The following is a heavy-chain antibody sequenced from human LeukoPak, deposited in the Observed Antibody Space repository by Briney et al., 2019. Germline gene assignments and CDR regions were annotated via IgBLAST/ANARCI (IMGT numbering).Heavy chain of an antibody. D-gene: IGHD3-22*01. J-gene: IGHJ3*02. Sequence: GGSLRLSCAASGFFFDEFGMTWVRQGPGKGLEWVSGINWNGANTGYADSVKGRFTISRDNAKNILYLQMSSLRAEDTALYHCARVQFDTSGFHNGFDIWGPGTMVTASS. CDR3: ARVQFDTSGFHNGFDI. CDR1: GFFFDEFG. CDR2: INWNGANT. V-gene: IGHV3-20*01.